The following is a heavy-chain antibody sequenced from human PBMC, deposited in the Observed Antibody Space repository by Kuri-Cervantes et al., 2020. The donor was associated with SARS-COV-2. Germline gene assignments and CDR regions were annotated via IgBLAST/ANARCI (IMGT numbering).Heavy chain of an antibody. CDR1: GFTFSSYS. CDR3: ARDSMTTRDFDY. CDR2: ISSSGSTI. J-gene: IGHJ4*02. Sequence: GESLKISCAASGFTFSSYSMNWVRQAPGKGLEWVSYISSSGSTIYYADSVKGRFTISRDNAKNMLYLYMNSLRADDTAVYYCARDSMTTRDFDYWGQGTLVTVSS. D-gene: IGHD4-11*01. V-gene: IGHV3-48*04.